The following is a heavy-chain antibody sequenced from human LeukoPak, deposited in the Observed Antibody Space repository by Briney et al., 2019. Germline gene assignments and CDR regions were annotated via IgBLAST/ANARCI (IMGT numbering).Heavy chain of an antibody. CDR3: ARSDYFHN. CDR2: NKYDGTTK. Sequence: GRSLRLSCAASGFTFSSYGMPWVRQSPGKGLMWVSQNKYDGTTKNYADSVRGRFTISRDNAKNTLYLHMNDLRAEDTAVYYCARSDYFHNWGQGTMVVVST. J-gene: IGHJ3*02. V-gene: IGHV3-74*01. D-gene: IGHD3-16*01. CDR1: GFTFSSYG.